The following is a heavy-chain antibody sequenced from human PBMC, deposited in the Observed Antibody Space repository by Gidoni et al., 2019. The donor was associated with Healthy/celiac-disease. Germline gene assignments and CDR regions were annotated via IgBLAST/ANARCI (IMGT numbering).Heavy chain of an antibody. CDR3: ARHGDYVWGSYRTPFDY. CDR2: SYYSGST. D-gene: IGHD3-16*02. J-gene: IGHJ4*02. Sequence: QLQLQESGPGLVKPSATLSLTCTVPGGSLSSSSYYWGWIRQPPGKGLEWIGSSYYSGSTYYNPSLKSRVTISVDTSKNQFSLKLSSVTAADTAVYYCARHGDYVWGSYRTPFDYWGQGTLVTVSS. V-gene: IGHV4-39*01. CDR1: GGSLSSSSYY.